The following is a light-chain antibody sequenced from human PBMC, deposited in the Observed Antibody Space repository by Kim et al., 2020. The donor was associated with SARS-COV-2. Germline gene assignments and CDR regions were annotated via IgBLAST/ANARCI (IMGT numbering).Light chain of an antibody. CDR3: QQRYDWPLT. CDR2: ETS. Sequence: LSPGERATLSCRARQSVGNSLAWFQQKPGQAPRLLIFETSNRDTGIPARFSGSGSGTGFTLTISSLEPEDFAVYYCQQRYDWPLTFGGGTKVDIK. V-gene: IGKV3-11*01. CDR1: QSVGNS. J-gene: IGKJ4*01.